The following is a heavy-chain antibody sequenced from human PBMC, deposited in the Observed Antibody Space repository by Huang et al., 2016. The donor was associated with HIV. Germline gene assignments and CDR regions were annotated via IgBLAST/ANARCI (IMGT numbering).Heavy chain of an antibody. V-gene: IGHV4-39*01. CDR3: ARHFSYYDSSGYTPWDAFDI. CDR2: IYYSGST. D-gene: IGHD3-22*01. J-gene: IGHJ3*02. Sequence: QLQLQGSGPGLVKPSETLSLTCTVSGGSITSSSYDWGWIRQPPGQGLEWVGSIYYSGSTDYNPSRKSGVTVSGDTSKNQFSLKLSSVTAADTAVYYCARHFSYYDSSGYTPWDAFDIWGQGTMVTVSS. CDR1: GGSITSSSYD.